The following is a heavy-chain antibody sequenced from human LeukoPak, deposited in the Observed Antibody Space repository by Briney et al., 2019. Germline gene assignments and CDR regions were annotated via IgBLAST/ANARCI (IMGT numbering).Heavy chain of an antibody. J-gene: IGHJ5*02. D-gene: IGHD3-10*01. CDR2: TYYSGST. Sequence: PSETLSLTCTVSGGSISSGGYSWSWIRQHPGKGLEWIGYTYYSGSTYYNPSLKSRVTISVDTSKNQFSLKLSSVTAADTAVYYCARAEPSITMVRGVIWFDPWGQGTLVTVSS. CDR1: GGSISSGGYS. CDR3: ARAEPSITMVRGVIWFDP. V-gene: IGHV4-31*03.